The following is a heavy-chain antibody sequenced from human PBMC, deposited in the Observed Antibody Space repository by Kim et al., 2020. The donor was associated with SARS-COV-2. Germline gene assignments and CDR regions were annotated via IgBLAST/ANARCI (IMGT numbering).Heavy chain of an antibody. CDR3: ARARATSITLFGVVIVRSFDY. V-gene: IGHV4-30-4*01. J-gene: IGHJ4*02. Sequence: SETLSLTCTVSGGSISSGDYYWSWIRQPPGKGLEWIGYIYYSGSTYYNPSLKSRVTISVDTSKNQFSLKLSSVTAADTAVYYCARARATSITLFGVVIVRSFDYWGQGTLVTVSS. D-gene: IGHD3-3*01. CDR2: IYYSGST. CDR1: GGSISSGDYY.